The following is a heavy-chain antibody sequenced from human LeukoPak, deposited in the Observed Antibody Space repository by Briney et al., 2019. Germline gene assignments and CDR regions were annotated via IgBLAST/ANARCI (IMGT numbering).Heavy chain of an antibody. CDR3: AKPGSGSYNYYFDY. CDR2: ISYDGSNE. Sequence: PGGSLRLSCAASGFTFSSYGMHWVRQAPGKGLEWVALISYDGSNEYYADSVKGRFTISRDNSENTLYLQMNSLRAEDTAVYYCAKPGSGSYNYYFDYWGQGTLVTVSS. D-gene: IGHD3-10*01. J-gene: IGHJ4*02. V-gene: IGHV3-30*18. CDR1: GFTFSSYG.